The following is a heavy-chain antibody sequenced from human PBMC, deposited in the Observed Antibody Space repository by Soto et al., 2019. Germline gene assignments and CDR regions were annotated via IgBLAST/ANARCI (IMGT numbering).Heavy chain of an antibody. Sequence: GGSLRLSCAASEFAFSSYAMSWVRQAPGKGLEWVSAISGGGVNTYLADSVMGRFTSSRDNSKKTLSLQMTSLRAEDTAVYYCARVRGYTYGLYDFDYWGQGTLVTVSS. CDR1: EFAFSSYA. CDR3: ARVRGYTYGLYDFDY. D-gene: IGHD5-18*01. CDR2: ISGGGVNT. J-gene: IGHJ4*02. V-gene: IGHV3-23*01.